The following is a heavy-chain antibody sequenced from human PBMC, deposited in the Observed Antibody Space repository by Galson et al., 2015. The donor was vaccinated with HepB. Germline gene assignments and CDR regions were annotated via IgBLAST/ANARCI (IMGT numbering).Heavy chain of an antibody. CDR2: ISYDGSNK. CDR1: GFTFSSYA. J-gene: IGHJ4*02. V-gene: IGHV3-30-3*01. Sequence: SLRLSCAASGFTFSSYAMHWVRQAPGKGLEWVAVISYDGSNKYYADSVKGRFTISRDNSKNTLYLQMNSLRAEDTAVYYCARDADQEWELLKYYFDYWGQGTLVTVSS. CDR3: ARDADQEWELLKYYFDY. D-gene: IGHD1-26*01.